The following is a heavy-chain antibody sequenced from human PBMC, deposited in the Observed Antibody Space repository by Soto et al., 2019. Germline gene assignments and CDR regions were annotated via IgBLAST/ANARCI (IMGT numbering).Heavy chain of an antibody. CDR2: IYHSGST. CDR3: ARHHDAGYYFDY. J-gene: IGHJ4*02. CDR1: GGSISSGGYS. D-gene: IGHD3-16*01. V-gene: IGHV4-30-2*01. Sequence: SETLSLTCAVSGGSISSGGYSWSWIRQPPGKGLEWIGYIYHSGSTFYNPSFQSRVTISVDTSRNQFSLRMNSVTAADTAIYYCARHHDAGYYFDYWGQGTQVTVSS.